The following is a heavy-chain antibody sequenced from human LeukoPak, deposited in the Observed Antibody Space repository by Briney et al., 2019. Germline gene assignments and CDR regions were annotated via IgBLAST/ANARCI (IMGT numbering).Heavy chain of an antibody. Sequence: SETLSLTCTVSGGSISSYYWSWIRQPAGKGLEWIGRIYTSGSTNYNPSLKSRVTMSVDTSKNQFSLKLSSVTAADTAVYYCVRDYLSRATVTTDWGQGTLVTVSS. V-gene: IGHV4-4*07. D-gene: IGHD4-17*01. CDR2: IYTSGST. CDR1: GGSISSYY. CDR3: VRDYLSRATVTTD. J-gene: IGHJ4*02.